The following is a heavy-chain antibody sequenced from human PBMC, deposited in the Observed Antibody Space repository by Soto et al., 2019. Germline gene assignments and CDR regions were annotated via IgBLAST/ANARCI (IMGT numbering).Heavy chain of an antibody. CDR3: AKDRFGDFWSGYYPRYYYYGMDV. CDR1: GFTFSSYG. CDR2: ISYDGSNK. Sequence: QVQLVESGGGVVQPGRSLRLSCAASGFTFSSYGMHWVRQAPGKGLEWVAVISYDGSNKYYADSVKGRFTISRANSKNTLYLQMNSLRAEDTAVYYCAKDRFGDFWSGYYPRYYYYGMDVWGQGTTVTVSS. D-gene: IGHD3-3*01. V-gene: IGHV3-30*18. J-gene: IGHJ6*02.